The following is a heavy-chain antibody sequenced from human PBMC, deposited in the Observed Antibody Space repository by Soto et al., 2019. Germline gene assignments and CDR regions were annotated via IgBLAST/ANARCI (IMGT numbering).Heavy chain of an antibody. V-gene: IGHV3-23*01. J-gene: IGHJ4*02. CDR1: GFTFSSYA. D-gene: IGHD3-22*01. CDR2: ISGSGGST. CDR3: AKGHMYYYDSSGYYSDY. Sequence: PGGSLRLSCASSGFTFSSYAMSWVRQAPGKGLEWVSAISGSGGSTYYADSVKGRFTISRDNSKNTLYLQMNSLRAEDTAVYYCAKGHMYYYDSSGYYSDYWGQGTLVTISS.